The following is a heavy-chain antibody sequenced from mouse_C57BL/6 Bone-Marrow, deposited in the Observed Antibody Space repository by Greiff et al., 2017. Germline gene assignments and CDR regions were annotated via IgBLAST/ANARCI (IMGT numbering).Heavy chain of an antibody. Sequence: QVQLQQPGAELVMPGASVKLSCKASGYTFTSYWMHWVKQRPGQGLEWIGEIDPSASYTNYNQKFKGKSTLTVDKSSSTAYMQLSSLTSEDSAVYYCARSLYYYGSSWYFDVWGTGTTVTVSS. J-gene: IGHJ1*03. V-gene: IGHV1-69*01. CDR3: ARSLYYYGSSWYFDV. D-gene: IGHD1-1*01. CDR2: IDPSASYT. CDR1: GYTFTSYW.